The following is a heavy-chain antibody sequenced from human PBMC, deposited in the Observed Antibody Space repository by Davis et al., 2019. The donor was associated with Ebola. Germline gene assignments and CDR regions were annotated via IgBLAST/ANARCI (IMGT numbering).Heavy chain of an antibody. CDR3: TSSYYYDSSGYYPYYYYYYMDV. Sequence: GGSLRLSCAASGFTFSGSAMHWVRQASGKGLEWVGRIRSKANSYATAYAASVKGRFTISRDDSKNTAYLQMNSLKTEDTAVYYCTSSYYYDSSGYYPYYYYYYMDVWGKGTTVTVSS. J-gene: IGHJ6*03. CDR2: IRSKANSYAT. D-gene: IGHD3-22*01. V-gene: IGHV3-73*01. CDR1: GFTFSGSA.